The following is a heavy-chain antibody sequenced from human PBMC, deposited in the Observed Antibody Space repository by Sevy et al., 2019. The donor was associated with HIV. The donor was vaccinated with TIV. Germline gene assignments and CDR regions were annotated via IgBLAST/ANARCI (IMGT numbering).Heavy chain of an antibody. CDR1: GFTFSTYW. J-gene: IGHJ6*02. V-gene: IGHV3-7*03. CDR3: ARDCSSTSCLWGMDV. Sequence: GGSLRLSCTASGFTFSTYWMSWVRQAPGKGLEWVANIKKDGSEKYYVDSMKGGFTISRDNAKKSLYLQMNSLRAEDTAVYYCARDCSSTSCLWGMDVWGQGTAVTASS. CDR2: IKKDGSEK. D-gene: IGHD2-2*01.